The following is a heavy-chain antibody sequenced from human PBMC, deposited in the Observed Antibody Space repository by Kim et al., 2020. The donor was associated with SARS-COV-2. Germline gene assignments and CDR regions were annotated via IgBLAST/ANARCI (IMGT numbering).Heavy chain of an antibody. D-gene: IGHD3-9*01. J-gene: IGHJ4*02. V-gene: IGHV1-18*04. Sequence: ASVKVSCKASGYTFTSYGISWVRQAPGQGLEWMGWISAYNGNTNYAQKLQGRVTMTTDTSTSTAYMELRSLRSDDTAVYYCARDGLGDILTGYSDYWGQGTLVTVSS. CDR1: GYTFTSYG. CDR2: ISAYNGNT. CDR3: ARDGLGDILTGYSDY.